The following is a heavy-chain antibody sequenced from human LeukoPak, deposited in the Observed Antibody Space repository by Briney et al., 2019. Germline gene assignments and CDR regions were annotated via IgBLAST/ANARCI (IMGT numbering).Heavy chain of an antibody. V-gene: IGHV3-21*04. J-gene: IGHJ4*02. Sequence: GGSLRLSCAASGFTFSSYSMNWVRQAPGKGLEWVSSISSSSSYIYYADSVKGRFTISRDNVKNSLYLQMNSLRAEDTAVYYCAKDIEGNYEGFDYWGQGTLVTVSS. CDR2: ISSSSSYI. D-gene: IGHD4-11*01. CDR1: GFTFSSYS. CDR3: AKDIEGNYEGFDY.